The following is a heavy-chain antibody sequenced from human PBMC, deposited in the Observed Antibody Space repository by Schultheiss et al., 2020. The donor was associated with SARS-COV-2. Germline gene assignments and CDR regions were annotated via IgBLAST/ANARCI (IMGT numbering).Heavy chain of an antibody. CDR2: IFYSGSA. D-gene: IGHD2-21*01. J-gene: IGHJ4*02. CDR3: ARRAYCGDDCFPFDY. Sequence: SETLSLTCIVSGGSISSYYWSWIRQPPGKGLEWIGYIFYSGSAYYNPSLKSRVTMSIERSANQFSLRLNSVIAADTAVYYCARRAYCGDDCFPFDYWGQGTLVTVSS. V-gene: IGHV4-59*12. CDR1: GGSISSYY.